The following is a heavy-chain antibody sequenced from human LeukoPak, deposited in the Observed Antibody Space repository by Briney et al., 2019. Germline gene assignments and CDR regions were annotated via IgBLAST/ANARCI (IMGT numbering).Heavy chain of an antibody. D-gene: IGHD2-15*01. Sequence: PGGSLRLSCAASGFTFSSYAMSWVRQAPGKGLERVSAISGSGGSTYYADSVKGRFTISRDNSKNTLYLQMNSLRAEDTAVYYCAKDFGYEWDIVVVVAATPGALDYWGQGTLVTVSS. V-gene: IGHV3-23*01. CDR3: AKDFGYEWDIVVVVAATPGALDY. J-gene: IGHJ4*02. CDR2: ISGSGGST. CDR1: GFTFSSYA.